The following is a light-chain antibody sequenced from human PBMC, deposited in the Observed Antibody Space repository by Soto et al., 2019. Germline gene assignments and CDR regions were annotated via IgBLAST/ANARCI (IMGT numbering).Light chain of an antibody. J-gene: IGKJ4*01. CDR1: QTLINTY. Sequence: EIVLTQAPGTLSLSPGDRATLSCKASQTLINTYLAWYQQRPGLAPRLLIYDASTRAPGIPDRFSGSGSGTDFTHTISRLEPEDFAVYYCQQYTSSPALTFGGGTRVDIK. CDR3: QQYTSSPALT. V-gene: IGKV3-20*01. CDR2: DAS.